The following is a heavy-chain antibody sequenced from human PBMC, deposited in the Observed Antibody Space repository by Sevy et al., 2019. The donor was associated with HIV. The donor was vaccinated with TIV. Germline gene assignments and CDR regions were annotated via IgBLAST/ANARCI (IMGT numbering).Heavy chain of an antibody. CDR2: INAGNGNK. CDR3: ARATSYYDSSGYYWDAFGI. CDR1: GYTFTSYA. Sequence: ASVKVSCKASGYTFTSYAMHWVRQAPGQRLEWMGWINAGNGNKKYSQKFQGRVTITRDTSASPAYMELSSLRSEDTAVYYCARATSYYDSSGYYWDAFGIWGQGTMVTVSS. V-gene: IGHV1-3*01. D-gene: IGHD3-22*01. J-gene: IGHJ3*02.